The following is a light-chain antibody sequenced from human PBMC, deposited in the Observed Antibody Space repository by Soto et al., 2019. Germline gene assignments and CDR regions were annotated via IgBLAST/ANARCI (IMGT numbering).Light chain of an antibody. CDR1: SGHNSYA. V-gene: IGLV4-69*01. CDR2: LNSDGSH. Sequence: QPVLTQSPSASASLGASVSLTCTLSSGHNSYAIAWHQQQPEKGPRYLMRLNSDGSHSKGDGIPDRFSGSSSGAERYLTISRLQSEDEADYYCQTWGSGIHVVFGGGTKLTVL. J-gene: IGLJ2*01. CDR3: QTWGSGIHVV.